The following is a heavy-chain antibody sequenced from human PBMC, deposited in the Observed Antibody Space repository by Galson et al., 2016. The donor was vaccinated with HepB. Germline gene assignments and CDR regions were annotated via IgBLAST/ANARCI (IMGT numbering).Heavy chain of an antibody. CDR2: ISYDGTYR. V-gene: IGHV3-11*06. Sequence: SLRLSCAASGFSFSDFYMTWVRQAPGKGLEWIAYISYDGTYRNNADSVKGRFTVSRDSAKNSLYLQMNSLRAEDTAVYYCATYGSGRYSASNDAFDFWGEGTLVTVSS. D-gene: IGHD3-10*01. CDR3: ATYGSGRYSASNDAFDF. J-gene: IGHJ3*01. CDR1: GFSFSDFY.